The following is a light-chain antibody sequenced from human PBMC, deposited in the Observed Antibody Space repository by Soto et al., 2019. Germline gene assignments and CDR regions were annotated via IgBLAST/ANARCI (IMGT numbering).Light chain of an antibody. CDR1: SSDVGGYNY. CDR2: EVS. Sequence: QSVLTQPASVSGSPGQSISISCTGTSSDVGGYNYVSWYQQHPGKAPKLMIYEVSNRPSGVSNRFSGSKSGNTASLTISGLQAEDEADYYCSSYTRRGTLVFGGGTQLTVL. V-gene: IGLV2-14*01. CDR3: SSYTRRGTLV. J-gene: IGLJ2*01.